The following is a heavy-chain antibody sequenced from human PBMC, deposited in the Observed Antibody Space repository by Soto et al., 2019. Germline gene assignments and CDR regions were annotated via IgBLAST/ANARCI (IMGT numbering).Heavy chain of an antibody. CDR1: GFTFSSYA. CDR3: ASYPTITFGGVIVND. V-gene: IGHV3-23*01. D-gene: IGHD3-16*02. CDR2: ISGRGGST. J-gene: IGHJ4*02. Sequence: EVQLLESGGGLVQPGGSLRLSCAASGFTFSSYAMSWVRQAPGKGLEWVSAISGRGGSTYYADSVKGRFTISRDNSKNTLYLQMYSLRAEDTAVYYCASYPTITFGGVIVNDWGQGTLVTVSS.